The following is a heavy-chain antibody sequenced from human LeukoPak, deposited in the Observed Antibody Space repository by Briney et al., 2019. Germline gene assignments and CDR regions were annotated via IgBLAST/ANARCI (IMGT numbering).Heavy chain of an antibody. CDR3: ARRKLPGSSCLDY. J-gene: IGHJ4*02. CDR2: INHSGST. D-gene: IGHD6-13*01. V-gene: IGHV4-34*01. CDR1: GGSFSGYY. Sequence: SETLSLTCAVYGGSFSGYYWSWIRQPPGKGLEWIGKINHSGSTNYNPSLKSRVTISVDTSKNQFSLKLSSVTAADTAVYYCARRKLPGSSCLDYWGQGTLVTVSS.